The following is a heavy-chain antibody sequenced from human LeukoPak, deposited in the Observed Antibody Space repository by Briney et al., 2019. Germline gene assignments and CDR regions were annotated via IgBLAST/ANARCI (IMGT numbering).Heavy chain of an antibody. D-gene: IGHD3-10*01. CDR2: IYYSGST. V-gene: IGHV4-39*07. CDR1: GGSISSGSYY. J-gene: IGHJ4*02. Sequence: SETLSLTCTVSGGSISSGSYYWGWIRQPPGKGLEWIGSIYYSGSTYYNPSLKSRVTISVDTSKNQFSLKLSSVTAADTAVYYCARLSRGYYGSGEFDYWGQGTLVTVSS. CDR3: ARLSRGYYGSGEFDY.